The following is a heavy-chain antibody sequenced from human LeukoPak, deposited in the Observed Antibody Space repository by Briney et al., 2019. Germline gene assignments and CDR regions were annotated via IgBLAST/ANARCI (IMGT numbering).Heavy chain of an antibody. CDR3: ARLNPGYVTAPHDS. Sequence: PSETLSLTCTVSGGSISSYYWSWIRQPAGKGLEWIGRIYTSGSTNYNPSHKSRVTISGDTSKNQFSLSLSSVTAADTAVYYCARLNPGYVTAPHDSWGQGMLVTVSS. D-gene: IGHD3-16*01. CDR2: IYTSGST. V-gene: IGHV4-4*07. J-gene: IGHJ5*01. CDR1: GGSISSYY.